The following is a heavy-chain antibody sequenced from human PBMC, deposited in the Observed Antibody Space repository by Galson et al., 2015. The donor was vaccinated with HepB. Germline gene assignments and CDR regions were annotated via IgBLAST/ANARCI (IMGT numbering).Heavy chain of an antibody. J-gene: IGHJ5*02. D-gene: IGHD4-17*01. CDR1: GYSFTSYW. CDR3: ARLGGGMTTVTTIWFDP. V-gene: IGHV5-51*01. Sequence: QSGAEVKKPGESLKISCKGSGYSFTSYWIGXXRQMPGKGLEWMGIIYPGDSDTRYSPSFQGQVTISADKSISTAYLQWSSLKASDTAMYYCARLGGGMTTVTTIWFDPWGQGTLVTVSS. CDR2: IYPGDSDT.